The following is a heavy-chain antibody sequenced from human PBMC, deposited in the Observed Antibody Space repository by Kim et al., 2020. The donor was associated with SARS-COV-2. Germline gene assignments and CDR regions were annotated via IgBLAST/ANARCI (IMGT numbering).Heavy chain of an antibody. CDR3: AKDPRSDTDGYYFDY. Sequence: GGSLRLSCAASGFTFSNYAMHWIRHVPGKGLEWVAVISHDGSQKFYADFVEGRFTISRDNSKNTLDVQMTSLRVEDTAVYYCAKDPRSDTDGYYFDYWG. J-gene: IGHJ4*01. CDR1: GFTFSNYA. D-gene: IGHD3-22*01. CDR2: ISHDGSQK. V-gene: IGHV3-30*18.